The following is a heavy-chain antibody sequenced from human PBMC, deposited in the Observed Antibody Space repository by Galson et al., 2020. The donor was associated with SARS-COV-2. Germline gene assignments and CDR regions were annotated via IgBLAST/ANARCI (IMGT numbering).Heavy chain of an antibody. J-gene: IGHJ4*01. V-gene: IGHV3-48*02. CDR1: GLTFSSYS. Sequence: TWGSLRLSCAASGLTFSSYSMNWVRQAPGKGLEWVSYITRGSDTKYYADSVKGRFTVSRDNAKNSVYLHMNNLRDEDTAVYYCATEAHDYWGHGTLVTVSS. CDR2: ITRGSDTK. CDR3: ATEAHDY.